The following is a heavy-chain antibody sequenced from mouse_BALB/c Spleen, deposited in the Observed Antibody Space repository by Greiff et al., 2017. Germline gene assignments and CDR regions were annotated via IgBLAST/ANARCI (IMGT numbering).Heavy chain of an antibody. CDR3: ARGVDYGFAY. V-gene: IGHV5-4*02. CDR1: GFTFSDYY. Sequence: DVHLVESGGGLVKPGGSLKLSCAASGFTFSDYYMYWVRQTPEKRLEWVATISDGGSYTYYPDSVKGRFTISRDNAKNNLYLQMSRLKSEDTAMYYCARGVDYGFAYWGQGTLVTVSA. CDR2: ISDGGSYT. D-gene: IGHD2-13*01. J-gene: IGHJ3*01.